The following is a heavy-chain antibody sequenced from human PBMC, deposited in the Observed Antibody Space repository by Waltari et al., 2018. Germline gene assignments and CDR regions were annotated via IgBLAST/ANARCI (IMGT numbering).Heavy chain of an antibody. CDR2: ISGSGGST. J-gene: IGHJ5*02. V-gene: IGHV3-23*01. Sequence: EVQLLESGGGLVQPGGSLRLSCAASGFTFSSYAMSWVRQAQGKGLEWVSAISGSGGSTYYADSVKGRFTISRDNSKNTLYLQMNSLRAEDTAVYYCARPVYDFWSGYLWGWFDPWGQGTLVTVSS. CDR3: ARPVYDFWSGYLWGWFDP. CDR1: GFTFSSYA. D-gene: IGHD3-3*01.